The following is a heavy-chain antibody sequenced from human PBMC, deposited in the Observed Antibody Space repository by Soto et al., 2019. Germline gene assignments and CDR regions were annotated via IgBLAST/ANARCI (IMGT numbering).Heavy chain of an antibody. D-gene: IGHD6-13*01. CDR2: MNPNSGDT. J-gene: IGHJ4*02. CDR3: TKRKLVSPSLFDY. V-gene: IGHV1-8*01. CDR1: GYTFISYD. Sequence: ASVKVSCKASGYTFISYDINWVRQATGQGLEWMGWMNPNSGDTGYAQKFQGRVTMTRNTSISTAYMELSSLRSEDTAVYYCTKRKLVSPSLFDYWGQGTLVTVSS.